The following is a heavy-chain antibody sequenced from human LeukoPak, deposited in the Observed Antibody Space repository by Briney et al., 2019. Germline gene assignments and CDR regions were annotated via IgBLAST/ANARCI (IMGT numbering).Heavy chain of an antibody. CDR2: ISAYNGNT. J-gene: IGHJ5*02. D-gene: IGHD3-9*01. CDR1: GYTFSSYG. CDR3: ATGLLTGYLRFDP. Sequence: GASVKVSCKASGYTFSSYGISWVRQAPGQGLEWMGWISAYNGNTNYAQKLQGRVTMTTDTSTSTAYMELSSLRSEDTAVYYCATGLLTGYLRFDPWGQGTLVTVSS. V-gene: IGHV1-18*01.